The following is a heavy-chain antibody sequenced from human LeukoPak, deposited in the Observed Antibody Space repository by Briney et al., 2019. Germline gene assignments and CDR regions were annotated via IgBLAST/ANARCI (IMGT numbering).Heavy chain of an antibody. J-gene: IGHJ6*02. Sequence: PSETLSLTCAVSGGSISSSNWWSWVRQPPGKGLEWIGEIYHSGSTNYNPSLKSRVTISVDKSKNQFSLKLSSVTAADTAVYYCARGLTFGGPDYYYYYGMDVWGQGTTVTVSS. CDR2: IYHSGST. D-gene: IGHD3-16*01. CDR3: ARGLTFGGPDYYYYYGMDV. CDR1: GGSISSSNW. V-gene: IGHV4-4*02.